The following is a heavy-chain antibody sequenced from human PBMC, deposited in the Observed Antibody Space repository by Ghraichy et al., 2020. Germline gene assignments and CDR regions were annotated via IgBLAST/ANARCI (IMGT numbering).Heavy chain of an antibody. CDR2: SRNKANNYVT. Sequence: GESLRLSCAASGFTSSGHYMDWVRQAPGKGLEWVGRSRNKANNYVTEYAASVRDRFTITRDESTNSMDLQMKSLKTEDTALYFCSREGDYFAFDVWGQGTMVTVSS. CDR3: SREGDYFAFDV. V-gene: IGHV3-72*01. J-gene: IGHJ3*01. D-gene: IGHD4-17*01. CDR1: GFTSSGHY.